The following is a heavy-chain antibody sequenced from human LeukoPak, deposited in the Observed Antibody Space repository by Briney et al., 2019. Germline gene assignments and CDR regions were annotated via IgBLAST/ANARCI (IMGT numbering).Heavy chain of an antibody. Sequence: GGSLRLSCAASGFTVSNNYMSWVRQPPGKGLEWVSLIYSAGRKFYADSVKGRFTISRDNSKNTLYLQMNSLRAEDTAIYYCAGGHEALGYWGQGTLVAVSS. CDR3: AGGHEALGY. CDR2: IYSAGRK. J-gene: IGHJ4*02. CDR1: GFTVSNNY. D-gene: IGHD3-10*01. V-gene: IGHV3-53*01.